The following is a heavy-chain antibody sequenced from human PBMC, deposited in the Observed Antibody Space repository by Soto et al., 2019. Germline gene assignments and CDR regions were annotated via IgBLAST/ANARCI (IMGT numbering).Heavy chain of an antibody. D-gene: IGHD3-22*01. J-gene: IGHJ3*02. CDR1: GGSISSSSYY. CDR3: ARREYYYDSSGYYSRGAFDI. V-gene: IGHV4-39*01. CDR2: IYYSGST. Sequence: SETLSLTCTVSGGSISSSSYYWGWIHQPPGKGLEWIGSIYYSGSTYYNPSLKSRVTISVDTSKNQFSLKLSSVTAADTAVYYCARREYYYDSSGYYSRGAFDIWGQGTMVTVSS.